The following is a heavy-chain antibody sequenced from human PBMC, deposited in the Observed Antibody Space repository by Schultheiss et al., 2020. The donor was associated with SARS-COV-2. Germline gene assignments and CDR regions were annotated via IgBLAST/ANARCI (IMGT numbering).Heavy chain of an antibody. CDR1: GGSFSGYY. J-gene: IGHJ4*02. Sequence: SETLSLTCAVYGGSFSGYYWSWIRQPPGKGLEWIGEISHSGSTYYNPSLKSRVTMSVDTSKNQFSLKLSSVTAADTAVYYCAGMGATRQFDYWGQGTLVTVSS. D-gene: IGHD1-26*01. V-gene: IGHV4-34*01. CDR3: AGMGATRQFDY. CDR2: ISHSGST.